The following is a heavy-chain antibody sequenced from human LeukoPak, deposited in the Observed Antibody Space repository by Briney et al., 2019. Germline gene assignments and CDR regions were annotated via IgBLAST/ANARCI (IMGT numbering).Heavy chain of an antibody. D-gene: IGHD7-27*01. CDR2: AYYRSKWLF. V-gene: IGHV6-1*01. Sequence: SQTLSLTCALSGDSVSFNSDVWNWIRQSPSRGLEWLGRAYYRSKWLFDYAVSVKSRLTITPDTPKNQFSLQLNSVTPEDTAVYYCVRDANWGLDALDIWGQGTMVTVSS. CDR1: GDSVSFNSDV. J-gene: IGHJ3*02. CDR3: VRDANWGLDALDI.